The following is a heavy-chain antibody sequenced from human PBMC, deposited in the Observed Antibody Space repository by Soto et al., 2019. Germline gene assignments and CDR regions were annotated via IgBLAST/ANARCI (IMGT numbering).Heavy chain of an antibody. CDR2: ISAYNGNT. V-gene: IGHV1-18*01. J-gene: IGHJ3*02. CDR1: GYTFTSYG. CDR3: ASQHGTIDRFGAFDI. Sequence: ASVKVSCKASGYTFTSYGISWVRQAPGQGLEWMGWISAYNGNTNYAQKLQGRVTMTTDTSTSTAYMELRSLRSDDTAVYYCASQHGTIDRFGAFDIWGQGTMLTVSS. D-gene: IGHD3-16*01.